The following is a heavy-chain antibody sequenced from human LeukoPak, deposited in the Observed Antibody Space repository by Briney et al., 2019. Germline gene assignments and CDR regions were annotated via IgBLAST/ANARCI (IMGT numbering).Heavy chain of an antibody. CDR2: IYHSGST. CDR1: GYSISSGYY. V-gene: IGHV4-38-2*02. J-gene: IGHJ4*02. Sequence: SETLSLTCTVSGYSISSGYYWGWIRQPPGKGLEWIGSIYHSGSTYYNPSLKSRVTISVDTSKNQFSLKLSSVTAADTAVYYCARRGGWSPIIFDYWGQGTLVTVSS. CDR3: ARRGGWSPIIFDY. D-gene: IGHD3-3*01.